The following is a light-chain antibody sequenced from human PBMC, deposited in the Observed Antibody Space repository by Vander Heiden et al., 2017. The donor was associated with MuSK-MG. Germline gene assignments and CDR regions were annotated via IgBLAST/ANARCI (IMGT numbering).Light chain of an antibody. CDR2: AAS. CDR1: QSISSY. V-gene: IGKV1-39*01. Sequence: DIQMTQSPSSLSASVGDRVTITCRASQSISSYLNWYQQKPGKAPKLLIYAASSLQSGVPSRFSGSGSGTDFTLTISSLQPEDFATYYCQQSDGTPPTFGQGTKVEIK. J-gene: IGKJ1*01. CDR3: QQSDGTPPT.